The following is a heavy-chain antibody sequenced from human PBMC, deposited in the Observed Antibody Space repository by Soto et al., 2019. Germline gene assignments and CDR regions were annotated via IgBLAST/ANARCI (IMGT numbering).Heavy chain of an antibody. Sequence: QVQLQESGPGLVKPSQTLSLTCTVSGGSISDADYCWSWIRQPPGKGLEWIGHIYNSGNTYNNPSLKRRLTISVATSKTQFALNLNSVTAADTAVYYCASGLSGENVGQWGQGTLVTVSS. J-gene: IGHJ4*02. D-gene: IGHD2-21*01. CDR2: IYNSGNT. CDR1: GGSISDADYC. CDR3: ASGLSGENVGQ. V-gene: IGHV4-30-4*01.